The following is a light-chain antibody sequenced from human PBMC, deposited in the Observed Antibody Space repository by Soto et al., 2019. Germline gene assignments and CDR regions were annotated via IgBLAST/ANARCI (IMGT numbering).Light chain of an antibody. CDR2: GVS. CDR3: QQYNNLPQT. Sequence: DRVMKQSPVTLSVSPGESVTLSCRARQSVGTNLAWYQQKPGQAPSLLIYGVSTRASGIPTRFSGSGSGRQFTLTISSLQSEDVAVYYCQQYNNLPQTFGQGTKVEIK. CDR1: QSVGTN. J-gene: IGKJ1*01. V-gene: IGKV3-15*01.